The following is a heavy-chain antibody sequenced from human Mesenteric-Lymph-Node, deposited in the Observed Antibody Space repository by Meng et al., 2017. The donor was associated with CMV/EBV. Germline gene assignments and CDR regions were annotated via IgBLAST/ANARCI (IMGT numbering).Heavy chain of an antibody. CDR3: ARAGFSGWYYFDY. CDR1: GGSISSSDW. J-gene: IGHJ4*02. Sequence: AVAGGSISSSDWWRCGRQPPGKGLGWIGEIYHSGSANYNPSLKSRVTISVDKSKNQFSLKLSSVTAADTAVYYCARAGFSGWYYFDYWGQGTLVTVSS. CDR2: IYHSGSA. V-gene: IGHV4-4*02. D-gene: IGHD6-19*01.